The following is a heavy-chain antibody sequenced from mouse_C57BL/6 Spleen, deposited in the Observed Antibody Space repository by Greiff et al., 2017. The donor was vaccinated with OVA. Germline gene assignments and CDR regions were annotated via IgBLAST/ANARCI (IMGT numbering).Heavy chain of an antibody. CDR1: GYTFTSYW. CDR2: IDPSDSYT. Sequence: QVQLQQPGAELVMPGASVKLSCKASGYTFTSYWMHWVKQRPGQGLEWIGEIDPSDSYTNYNQKFKGKSTLTVDKSSSTAYMQLSSLTSEDSAVYYCARRLTTVVARYFDVWGTGTTVTVSS. CDR3: ARRLTTVVARYFDV. J-gene: IGHJ1*03. V-gene: IGHV1-69*01. D-gene: IGHD1-1*01.